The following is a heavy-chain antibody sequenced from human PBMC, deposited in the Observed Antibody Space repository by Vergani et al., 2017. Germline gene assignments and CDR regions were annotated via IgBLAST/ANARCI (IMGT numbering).Heavy chain of an antibody. CDR3: ARVSGRYTFDY. CDR2: ITGTSTYT. Sequence: QVLLVESGGGLVKPGGSLSLSCAASGFIFSDYYMTWIRQAPGKGLEWVSYITGTSTYTNYADSVKGRFTVSRDNAKSSLYLHMNSLRAEDTAVYYCARVSGRYTFDYWGQGTLVTVSS. V-gene: IGHV3-11*06. CDR1: GFIFSDYY. J-gene: IGHJ4*02. D-gene: IGHD1-26*01.